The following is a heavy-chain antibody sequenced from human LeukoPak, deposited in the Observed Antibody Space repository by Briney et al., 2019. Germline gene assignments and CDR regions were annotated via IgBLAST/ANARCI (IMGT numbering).Heavy chain of an antibody. CDR2: MNPNSGNT. V-gene: IGHV1-8*01. CDR3: ARGYCSGGSCPNWFDP. Sequence: ASVKVSCKASGYTFTSYDINWVRQATGQGLEWMGWMNPNSGNTGYAQKFQGRVTITADKSTSTAYMELSSLRSEDTAVYYCARGYCSGGSCPNWFDPWGQGTLVTVSS. J-gene: IGHJ5*02. D-gene: IGHD2-15*01. CDR1: GYTFTSYD.